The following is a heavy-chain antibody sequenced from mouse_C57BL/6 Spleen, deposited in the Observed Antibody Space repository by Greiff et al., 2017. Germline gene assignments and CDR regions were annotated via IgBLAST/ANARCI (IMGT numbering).Heavy chain of an antibody. D-gene: IGHD2-5*01. CDR2: IDPSDSYT. CDR1: GYTFTSYW. CDR3: ARRRGGYSNYVYAMDY. Sequence: QVQLQQPGAELVKPGASVKLSCKASGYTFTSYWMQWVKQRPGQGLEWIGEIDPSDSYTNYNQKFKGKATLTVDTSSSTAYMQLSSLTSEDSAVYYCARRRGGYSNYVYAMDYWGQGTSVTVSS. J-gene: IGHJ4*01. V-gene: IGHV1-50*01.